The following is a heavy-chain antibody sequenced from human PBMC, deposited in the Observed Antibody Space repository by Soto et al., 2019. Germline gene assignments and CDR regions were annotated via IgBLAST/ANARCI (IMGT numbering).Heavy chain of an antibody. CDR1: GYSFTSYW. CDR2: IDPSDSYT. D-gene: IGHD3-22*01. J-gene: IGHJ5*02. V-gene: IGHV5-10-1*01. Sequence: GESLKISCKGSGYSFTSYWISWVRQMPGKGLEWMGRIDPSDSYTNYSPSFQGHVTISADKSISTAYLQWSSLKASDTAIYYCARRASGYYDSSGSRGSWFDPWGQGALVTVSS. CDR3: ARRASGYYDSSGSRGSWFDP.